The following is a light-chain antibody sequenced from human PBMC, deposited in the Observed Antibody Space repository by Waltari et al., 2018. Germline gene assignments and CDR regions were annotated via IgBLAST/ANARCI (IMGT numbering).Light chain of an antibody. CDR2: YDS. Sequence: SYVVTQPPSVSVAPGETARITCGGDNIGSYSVHWYQQRPGQAPILIMRYDSDRPSGIPDRCYGFNSGNTATLTISRVEAGDEADYYCHVWHAALDPGVFGSGTEVTVL. V-gene: IGLV3-21*04. CDR1: NIGSYS. J-gene: IGLJ1*01. CDR3: HVWHAALDPGV.